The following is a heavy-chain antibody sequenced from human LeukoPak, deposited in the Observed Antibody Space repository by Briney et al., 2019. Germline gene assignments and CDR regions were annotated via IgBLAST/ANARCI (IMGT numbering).Heavy chain of an antibody. Sequence: SETLSLTCAVYGGSFSGYYWSWIRQPPGKGLEWIGEINHSGSTNYSPPLKSRAAMSVDRSKNQFSLTLNSLTAADTAVYYCVRGSSPLVLNKYPIDFTPVESFVRPVDIKGDRHYYFESWGQGILVTVSS. CDR3: VRGSSPLVLNKYPIDFTPVESFVRPVDIKGDRHYYFES. CDR2: INHSGST. V-gene: IGHV4-34*01. CDR1: GGSFSGYY. D-gene: IGHD1-14*01. J-gene: IGHJ4*02.